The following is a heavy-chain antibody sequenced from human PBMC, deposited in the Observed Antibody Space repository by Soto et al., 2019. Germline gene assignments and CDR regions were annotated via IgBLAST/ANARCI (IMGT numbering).Heavy chain of an antibody. CDR2: INPSGGNT. D-gene: IGHD2-2*02. V-gene: IGHV1-46*01. Sequence: GASVKVSCKASGYTFTSYYMHWVRQAPGQGLEWMGIINPSGGNTSYAQKFQGRVTMTRDTSTSTVYMELSSLRSGDTAVYYCARGEGYCSSTSCYTSPGYYYYGMDVWGQGTTVTVSS. CDR3: ARGEGYCSSTSCYTSPGYYYYGMDV. J-gene: IGHJ6*02. CDR1: GYTFTSYY.